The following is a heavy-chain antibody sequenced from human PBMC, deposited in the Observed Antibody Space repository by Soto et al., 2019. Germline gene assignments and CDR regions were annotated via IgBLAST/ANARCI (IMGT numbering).Heavy chain of an antibody. V-gene: IGHV3-23*01. J-gene: IGHJ4*02. Sequence: SGGSLRLSCAASGFTFSSYAMSWVRQAPGKGLEWVSAISGSGGSTYYADSVKGRFTISRDNSKNTLYLQMNSLRAEDTAVYYCAKGGDITMIVVVISWGQGTLVTVSS. CDR1: GFTFSSYA. CDR3: AKGGDITMIVVVIS. D-gene: IGHD3-22*01. CDR2: ISGSGGST.